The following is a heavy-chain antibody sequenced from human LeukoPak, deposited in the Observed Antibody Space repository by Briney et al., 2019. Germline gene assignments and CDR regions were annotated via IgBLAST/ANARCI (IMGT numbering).Heavy chain of an antibody. Sequence: SETLPLTCTVSGGSISSSSYYWGWIRQPPGKGLEWIGSFFYSGNTYRSPSLKSRVTISVDTSKDQFSLKLSSVTAADTAVYYCARLPLAYDSPLDYWGQGTLVTVSS. D-gene: IGHD3-22*01. CDR2: FFYSGNT. V-gene: IGHV4-39*01. J-gene: IGHJ4*02. CDR3: ARLPLAYDSPLDY. CDR1: GGSISSSSYY.